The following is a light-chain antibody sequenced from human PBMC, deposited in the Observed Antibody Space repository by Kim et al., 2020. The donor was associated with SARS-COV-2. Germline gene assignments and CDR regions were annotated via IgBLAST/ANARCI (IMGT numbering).Light chain of an antibody. CDR2: GTS. J-gene: IGKJ1*01. V-gene: IGKV3-20*01. CDR3: QQYDGSPRT. CDR1: QSVSTTY. Sequence: LSPGSIAPLSYTAIQSVSTTYLSWYPQNPGQAPRLLIYGTSIRATGVPDRFSGSGCGTDFTLTISRLEPEDFAVYYCQQYDGSPRTFGQGTKLEI.